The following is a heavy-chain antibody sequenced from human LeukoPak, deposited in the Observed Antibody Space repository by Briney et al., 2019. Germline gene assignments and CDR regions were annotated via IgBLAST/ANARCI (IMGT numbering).Heavy chain of an antibody. V-gene: IGHV4-59*01. D-gene: IGHD7-27*01. CDR2: IYYSGST. CDR3: ARVKLGILPYFDY. Sequence: SETLSLTWNVAGGSISSYYWSCIRQPPGNVLEWFGYIYYSGSTNYNPSLKSRVTISVDTSKNQFSLKLSSVTAADTAVYYCARVKLGILPYFDYWGQGTLVTVSS. CDR1: GGSISSYY. J-gene: IGHJ4*02.